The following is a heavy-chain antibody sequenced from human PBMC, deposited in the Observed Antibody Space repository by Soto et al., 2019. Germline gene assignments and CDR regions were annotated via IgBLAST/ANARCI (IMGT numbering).Heavy chain of an antibody. J-gene: IGHJ4*02. CDR1: GFTFSMYW. CDR2: INDDGIST. D-gene: IGHD1-1*01. V-gene: IGHV3-74*01. Sequence: GGSLRLSCAGSGFTFSMYWMHWVRQVPGKGPEWVSRINDDGISTNYADSVKGRFTISRDNAKNTLYLQMNALRVEDTAVYYCTRGPRSTSTGTGAFWGQGTLVTVSS. CDR3: TRGPRSTSTGTGAF.